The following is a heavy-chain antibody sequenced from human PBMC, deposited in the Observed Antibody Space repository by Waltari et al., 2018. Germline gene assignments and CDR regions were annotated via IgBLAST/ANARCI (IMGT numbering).Heavy chain of an antibody. J-gene: IGHJ5*02. D-gene: IGHD6-6*01. Sequence: QVQLVESGGGVVQPGRSLRLSCADSGFTFVPYPMNWVRQAPGKGIEWVALILYDGSNTYYADSVKCRFTIARDNSKNTLYLQMNSLRPDDRAVYYWTRGSTTAARCMDAWGQGTLVTVSS. CDR3: TRGSTTAARCMDA. V-gene: IGHV3-30*01. CDR1: GFTFVPYP. CDR2: ILYDGSNT.